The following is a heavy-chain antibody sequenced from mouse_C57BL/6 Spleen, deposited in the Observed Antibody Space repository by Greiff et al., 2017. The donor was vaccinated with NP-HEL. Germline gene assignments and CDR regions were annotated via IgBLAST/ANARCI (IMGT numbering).Heavy chain of an antibody. V-gene: IGHV1-85*01. CDR2: IYPRDGST. J-gene: IGHJ2*01. CDR1: GYTFTSYD. D-gene: IGHD1-1*01. Sequence: QVHVKQSGPELVKPGASVKLSCKASGYTFTSYDINWVKQRPGQGLEWIGWIYPRDGSTKYNEKFKGKATLTVDTSSSTAYMELHSLTSEDSAVYFCARRLTTVVAEDYFDYWGQGTTLTVSS. CDR3: ARRLTTVVAEDYFDY.